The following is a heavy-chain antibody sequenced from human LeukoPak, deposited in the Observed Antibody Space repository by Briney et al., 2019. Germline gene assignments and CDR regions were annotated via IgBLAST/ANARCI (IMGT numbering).Heavy chain of an antibody. Sequence: SETLSLTCTVSGGSISSYYWSWIRQPPGKGLEWIGYIYYSGSTNYNPSLKSRVTISVDTSKNQFSLKLSSVTAADTAVYYCARAVYYYDSSGYYSGYYYYYMDVWGKGTTVTVSS. V-gene: IGHV4-59*12. CDR2: IYYSGST. CDR1: GGSISSYY. J-gene: IGHJ6*03. D-gene: IGHD3-22*01. CDR3: ARAVYYYDSSGYYSGYYYYYMDV.